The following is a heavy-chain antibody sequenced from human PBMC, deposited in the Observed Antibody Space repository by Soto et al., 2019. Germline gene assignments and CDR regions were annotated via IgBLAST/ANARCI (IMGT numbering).Heavy chain of an antibody. Sequence: SETLSLTCTVSGGSISSYYWSWIRQPPGKGLEWIGYIYYSGSTNYNPSLKSRVTISVDTSKNQFSLKLSSVTAADTAVYFCARENVLRYFDWLPRPVDDAHYYYGMDDWGQGTTVTVSS. CDR3: ARENVLRYFDWLPRPVDDAHYYYGMDD. CDR2: IYYSGST. D-gene: IGHD3-9*01. J-gene: IGHJ6*02. V-gene: IGHV4-59*01. CDR1: GGSISSYY.